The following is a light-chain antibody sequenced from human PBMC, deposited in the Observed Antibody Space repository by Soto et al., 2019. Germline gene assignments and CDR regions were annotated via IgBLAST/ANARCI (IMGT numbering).Light chain of an antibody. V-gene: IGLV4-69*01. CDR1: SGHSTYA. Sequence: QPVLTQSPSASASLGASVKLTCTLSSGHSTYANEWHQQQPEQGHRSLMNLNNDGSHSKGDGLPDRFSDSRSGPERYLTIASPQSEDEADFYCQTGGTGILFGGGTKVTVL. J-gene: IGLJ2*01. CDR2: LNNDGSH. CDR3: QTGGTGIL.